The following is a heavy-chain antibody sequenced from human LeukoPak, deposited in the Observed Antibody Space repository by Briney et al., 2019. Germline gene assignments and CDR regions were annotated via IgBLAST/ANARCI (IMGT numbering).Heavy chain of an antibody. V-gene: IGHV4-34*01. D-gene: IGHD2-2*01. Sequence: SETLSLTCAVHGGSCDDYYWSWIRQPPGKGLEWIGEINHSGSTNYNPSLKSRVTISVDTSKNQFSLKLSSVTAADTAVYYCARGSEGGYCSSTSCSTPFDYWGQGTLVTVSS. CDR2: INHSGST. CDR3: ARGSEGGYCSSTSCSTPFDY. CDR1: GGSCDDYY. J-gene: IGHJ4*02.